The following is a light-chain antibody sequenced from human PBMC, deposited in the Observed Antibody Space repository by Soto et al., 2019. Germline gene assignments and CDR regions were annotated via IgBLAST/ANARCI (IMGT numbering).Light chain of an antibody. CDR1: QSVSSN. V-gene: IGKV3D-15*01. J-gene: IGKJ4*01. Sequence: EIVMTPSPATLSVSPGERATLSCRASQSVSSNLAWYQQKPGQAPRLLIFEASKRATGIPDRISGSGSGTDFTLTISSLQSEDFAVYYCQQYIRWPLTFGGGTKVDIK. CDR2: EAS. CDR3: QQYIRWPLT.